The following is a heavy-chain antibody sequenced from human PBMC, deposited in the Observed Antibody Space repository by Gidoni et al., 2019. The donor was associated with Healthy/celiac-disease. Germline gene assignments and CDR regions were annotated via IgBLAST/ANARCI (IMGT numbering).Heavy chain of an antibody. Sequence: QLQLQESGPGLVKPSEPLSLTCTVSGGSISSSSYYWGWIRQPPGKGLEWIGSIYYSGSTYYNPSLKSRVTISVDTSKNQFSLKLSSVTAADTAVYYCARDPRITIFGVVFDYWGQGTLVTVSS. CDR3: ARDPRITIFGVVFDY. V-gene: IGHV4-39*07. CDR2: IYYSGST. J-gene: IGHJ4*02. CDR1: GGSISSSSYY. D-gene: IGHD3-3*01.